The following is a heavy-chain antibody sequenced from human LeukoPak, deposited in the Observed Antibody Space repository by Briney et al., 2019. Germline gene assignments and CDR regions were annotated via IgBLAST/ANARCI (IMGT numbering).Heavy chain of an antibody. J-gene: IGHJ4*02. Sequence: SETLSLTCAVYGGSFSGYYWSWIRQPPGKGLEWIGEINHSGSTNYNPSLKSRVTISVDTSKNQFSLKLSSVTAADTAVYYCARRGYDSSGYYLVSWGQGTLVTVSS. CDR1: GGSFSGYY. CDR2: INHSGST. D-gene: IGHD3-22*01. CDR3: ARRGYDSSGYYLVS. V-gene: IGHV4-34*01.